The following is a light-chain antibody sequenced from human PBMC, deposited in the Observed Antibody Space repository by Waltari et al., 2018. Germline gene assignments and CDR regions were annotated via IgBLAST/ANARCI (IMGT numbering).Light chain of an antibody. Sequence: QLMLTQSPSASASLGDSVKLNCTLSSGHSTYALAWHQQQPAKGPRYLMKVNNDGTHSKGDGIPDRCSGSRSGAERYLTSSSLQSEDDAEYYCQTWGPGSRVFGGGTKLTVL. CDR2: VNNDGTH. J-gene: IGLJ3*02. CDR1: SGHSTYA. CDR3: QTWGPGSRV. V-gene: IGLV4-69*01.